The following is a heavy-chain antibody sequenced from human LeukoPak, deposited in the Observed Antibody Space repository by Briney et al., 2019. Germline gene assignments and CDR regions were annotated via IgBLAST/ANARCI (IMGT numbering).Heavy chain of an antibody. CDR2: IYTSGST. D-gene: IGHD4-11*01. CDR1: GGSISSYY. V-gene: IGHV4-4*07. J-gene: IGHJ4*02. CDR3: ARETDDYRFVPTNSNFDY. Sequence: PSETLSLTCTVSGGSISSYYWTWIRQPAGKGLEWIGRIYTSGSTNYNPSLKSRVTMSVDTSKNQFSLKLSSVTAADTAVYYCARETDDYRFVPTNSNFDYWGQGTLVTVSS.